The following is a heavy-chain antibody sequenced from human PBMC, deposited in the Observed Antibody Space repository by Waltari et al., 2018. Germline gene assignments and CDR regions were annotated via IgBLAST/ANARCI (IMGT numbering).Heavy chain of an antibody. D-gene: IGHD6-19*01. J-gene: IGHJ6*03. CDR1: GYTFTGYY. Sequence: QVQLVQSGAEVKKPGASVKVSCKASGYTFTGYYMHWVRQAPGQGLEWMGRINPNIGGTNYAQKFQGRVTMTRDTSISTAYMELSRLRSDDTAVYYCARERYSSGSMDVWGKGTTVTVSS. V-gene: IGHV1-2*06. CDR3: ARERYSSGSMDV. CDR2: INPNIGGT.